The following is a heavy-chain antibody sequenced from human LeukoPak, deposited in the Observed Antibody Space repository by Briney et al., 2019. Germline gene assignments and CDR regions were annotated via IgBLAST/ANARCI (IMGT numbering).Heavy chain of an antibody. V-gene: IGHV6-1*01. Sequence: PSQTLSLTCAISGDSVSSNSAAWNWIRQPPSRGLEWLGRTYYRSKWYNDYAVSVKSRITINPDTSKNQFSLQLNSVTPEDTAVYYCARVGSWYGHDAFDIWGQGTMVTVSS. J-gene: IGHJ3*02. D-gene: IGHD6-13*01. CDR1: GDSVSSNSAA. CDR3: ARVGSWYGHDAFDI. CDR2: TYYRSKWYN.